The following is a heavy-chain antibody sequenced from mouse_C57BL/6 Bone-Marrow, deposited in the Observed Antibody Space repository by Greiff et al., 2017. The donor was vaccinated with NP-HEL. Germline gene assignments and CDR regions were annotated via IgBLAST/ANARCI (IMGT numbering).Heavy chain of an antibody. Sequence: QVQLQQSGAELVRPGASVTLSCKASGYTFTDYEMHWVKQTPVHGLEWIGAIDPETGGTAYNQKFKGKAILTADKSSSTAYMELRSLTSEDSAVYYCTRSGSSSFFDYWGQGTTLTVSS. V-gene: IGHV1-15*01. D-gene: IGHD1-1*01. CDR1: GYTFTDYE. CDR3: TRSGSSSFFDY. J-gene: IGHJ2*01. CDR2: IDPETGGT.